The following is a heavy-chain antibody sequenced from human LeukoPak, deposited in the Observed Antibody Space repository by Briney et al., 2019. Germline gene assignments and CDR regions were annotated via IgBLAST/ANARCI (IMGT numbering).Heavy chain of an antibody. J-gene: IGHJ4*02. CDR1: GFTFSNYW. CDR3: ARAMTYDSIGYYFDH. Sequence: GGSLRLSRAASGFTFSNYWMHWVRQAPGKGLVWVSRINSDESSISYADSVKGRFTISRDNAKNTLYLQMNSLRAEDKAVYYCARAMTYDSIGYYFDHWGQGTLVTVSS. V-gene: IGHV3-74*01. D-gene: IGHD3-22*01. CDR2: INSDESSI.